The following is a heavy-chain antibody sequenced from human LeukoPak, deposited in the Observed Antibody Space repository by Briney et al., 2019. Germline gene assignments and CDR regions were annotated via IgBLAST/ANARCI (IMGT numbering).Heavy chain of an antibody. Sequence: SETLSLTCTVSGGSISSYFWNWIRQPPGKGLEWIGYIYDSGSTNYNPSLKSRVTLSIDTSKNQFSLKLSSVTAADTAVYYCARGLMAAVSRANDYWGQGTLVTVSS. CDR1: GGSISSYF. V-gene: IGHV4-59*01. D-gene: IGHD6-13*01. J-gene: IGHJ4*02. CDR3: ARGLMAAVSRANDY. CDR2: IYDSGST.